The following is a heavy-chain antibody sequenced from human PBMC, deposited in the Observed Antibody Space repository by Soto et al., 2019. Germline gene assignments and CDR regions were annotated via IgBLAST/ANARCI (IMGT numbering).Heavy chain of an antibody. CDR2: ISGSGTTT. D-gene: IGHD3-22*01. Sequence: PGGSLRLSCSTSGFTFSSYPMTWFRQAPGEGLEWVSSISGSGTTTKYADSVKGRFTISRDNSKNTLHLQMNSLRAEDTAVYYCAQGVNYDSSGYFFGYWGQGTLVTVSS. CDR1: GFTFSSYP. J-gene: IGHJ4*02. CDR3: AQGVNYDSSGYFFGY. V-gene: IGHV3-23*01.